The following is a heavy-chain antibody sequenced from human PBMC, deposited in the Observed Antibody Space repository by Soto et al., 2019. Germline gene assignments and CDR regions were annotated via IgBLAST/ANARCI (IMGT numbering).Heavy chain of an antibody. D-gene: IGHD5-18*01. CDR2: IVPIFGTA. Sequence: QVQLVQSGAEVKPGSSVKVSCKASGGTFISYAISWLRQAPGQGLEWMGGIVPIFGTANYAQEFQGRVTTTGDGSATXAXTXXSSLRSEDTAVYYCASDGSTVETAMVSQYFYGMGVWGQGTTVSVSS. CDR3: ASDGSTVETAMVSQYFYGMGV. V-gene: IGHV1-69*12. CDR1: GGTFISYA. J-gene: IGHJ6*02.